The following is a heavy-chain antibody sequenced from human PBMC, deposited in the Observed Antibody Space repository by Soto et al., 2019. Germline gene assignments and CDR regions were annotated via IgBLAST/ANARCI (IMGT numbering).Heavy chain of an antibody. CDR3: ARYLRRSWQIDD. D-gene: IGHD6-19*01. Sequence: QVQLQESGPGLVKPSGTLSLTCVVSGASISSLNWWTLVRQPPGGGLVWIWEVYYTESVRYNLSLKYKFPLSVDKPMNQISQQLLSVTAADTAVYYCARYLRRSWQIDDWGQGILVTVSA. J-gene: IGHJ4*02. CDR2: VYYTESV. V-gene: IGHV4-4*02. CDR1: GASISSLNW.